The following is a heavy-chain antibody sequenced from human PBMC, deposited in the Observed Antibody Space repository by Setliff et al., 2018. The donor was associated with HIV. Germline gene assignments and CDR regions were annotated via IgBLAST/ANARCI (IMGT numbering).Heavy chain of an antibody. J-gene: IGHJ6*03. D-gene: IGHD6-19*01. CDR3: AREHAEYSSGFYVYYYYYMDL. Sequence: GGSLRLSCAASGFTFSDYWMSWVRQAPGKGLEWVANIKQDGSEKYYVESVKGRFTISRDNAKNTLYLQMNSLRPEDTALYYCAREHAEYSSGFYVYYYYYMDLWGKGTTVTSP. CDR2: IKQDGSEK. V-gene: IGHV3-7*03. CDR1: GFTFSDYW.